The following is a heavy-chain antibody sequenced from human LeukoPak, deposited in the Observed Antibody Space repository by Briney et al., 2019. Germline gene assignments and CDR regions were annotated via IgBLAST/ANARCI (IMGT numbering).Heavy chain of an antibody. D-gene: IGHD2-2*01. Sequence: PGGSLRLSCAASGFTFSSYAMSWVRQAPGKGLEWVSAISGSGGSTYYADSVKGRFTISRDNSKNTLYLQMNSLRAEDTAVYYCANHILSYCSSTSCLFHPPFYYYGMDVWGQGTTVTVSS. V-gene: IGHV3-23*01. CDR2: ISGSGGST. CDR3: ANHILSYCSSTSCLFHPPFYYYGMDV. CDR1: GFTFSSYA. J-gene: IGHJ6*02.